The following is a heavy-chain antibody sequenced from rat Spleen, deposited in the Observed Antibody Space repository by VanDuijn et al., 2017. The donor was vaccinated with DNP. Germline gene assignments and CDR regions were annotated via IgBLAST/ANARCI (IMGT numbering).Heavy chain of an antibody. V-gene: IGHV5-29*01. D-gene: IGHD1-12*01. CDR3: AGDRRIMAYYYAMDA. CDR1: GFIFFDYW. CDR2: ISYNGGTP. J-gene: IGHJ4*01. Sequence: EVKLVESGGGLVQPGRSLKLSCAASGFIFFDYWMGWVRQAPAKGLEWVATISYNGGTPYYRDSVTGRFTISRDNAQSTLYLQMDSLRSEDTATYYCAGDRRIMAYYYAMDAWGQGASVTVSS.